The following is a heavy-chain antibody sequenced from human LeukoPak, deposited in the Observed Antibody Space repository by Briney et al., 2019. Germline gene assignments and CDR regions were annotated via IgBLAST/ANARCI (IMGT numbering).Heavy chain of an antibody. CDR1: GASISSGTYY. D-gene: IGHD2-2*01. V-gene: IGHV4-39*01. J-gene: IGHJ4*02. CDR2: IHYSGST. CDR3: ARLAYCSSTSCYPNY. Sequence: PSETLSLTCTVSGASISSGTYYWGWIRQPPGKGLEWTASIHYSGSTDYNPSLKSRVTISVDTSENQFSLKLRFVTAADTAVYYCARLAYCSSTSCYPNYWGQGALVTVPS.